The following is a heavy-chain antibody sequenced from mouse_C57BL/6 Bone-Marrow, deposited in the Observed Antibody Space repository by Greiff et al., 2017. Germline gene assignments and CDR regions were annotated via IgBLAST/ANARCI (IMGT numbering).Heavy chain of an antibody. J-gene: IGHJ4*01. Sequence: EVKLMESGGDLVKPGGSLKLSCAASGFTFSSYGMSWVRQTPDKRLEWVATISSGGSYTYYPDSVKGRFTISRDNAKNTLYLQMSSLKSEDTAMYYCARDHYYGSSRYAMDYWGQGTSGTVSS. V-gene: IGHV5-6*01. CDR3: ARDHYYGSSRYAMDY. D-gene: IGHD1-1*01. CDR2: ISSGGSYT. CDR1: GFTFSSYG.